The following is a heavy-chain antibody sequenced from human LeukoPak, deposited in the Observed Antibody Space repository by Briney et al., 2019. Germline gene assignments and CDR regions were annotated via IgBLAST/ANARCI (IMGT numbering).Heavy chain of an antibody. J-gene: IGHJ4*02. CDR2: IYTSGST. D-gene: IGHD2-15*01. V-gene: IGHV4-61*02. CDR1: DGSINSSSYY. Sequence: SETLSLTCIVSDGSINSSSYYWSWIRQPAGKGLEWIGRIYTSGSTDYNPSLKSRVTISVDTSKNQFSLKLSSVTAADTAVYYCAREPHPAGGGYCSGGSCYFDYWGQGTLVTVSS. CDR3: AREPHPAGGGYCSGGSCYFDY.